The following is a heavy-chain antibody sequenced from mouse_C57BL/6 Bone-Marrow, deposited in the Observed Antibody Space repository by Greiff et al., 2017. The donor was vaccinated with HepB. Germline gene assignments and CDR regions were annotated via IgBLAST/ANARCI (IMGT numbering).Heavy chain of an antibody. J-gene: IGHJ4*01. CDR2: IYPSSGNT. V-gene: IGHV1-81*01. Sequence: QVHVKQSGAELVRPGASVKLSCKASGYTFTSYGISWVKQRPGQGLEWIGEIYPSSGNTYYNEKFKGKATLTEDKSSSTAYMGLRNLTSEDSAVYFCARHPCSTGYGYAMDYWGQGTSVTVSS. CDR3: ARHPCSTGYGYAMDY. CDR1: GYTFTSYG. D-gene: IGHD3-2*02.